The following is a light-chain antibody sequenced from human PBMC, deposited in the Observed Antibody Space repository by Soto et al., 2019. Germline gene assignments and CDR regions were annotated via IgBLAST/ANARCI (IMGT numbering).Light chain of an antibody. CDR2: DAS. V-gene: IGKV1-5*01. CDR1: QSISGW. CDR3: QQYDTFPWT. J-gene: IGKJ1*01. Sequence: DIQMTQSPSTLSASVGDRVTVTCRASQSISGWLAWYQQKPGKAPKLLIYDASSLESGVPSRFSGSRSGTEFTLTISSLQPDDFATYYCQQYDTFPWTFGRGTKVEVK.